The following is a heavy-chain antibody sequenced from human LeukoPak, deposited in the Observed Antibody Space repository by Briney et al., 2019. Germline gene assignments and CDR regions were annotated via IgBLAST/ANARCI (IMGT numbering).Heavy chain of an antibody. V-gene: IGHV3-23*01. CDR2: ISGSGGST. D-gene: IGHD1-1*01. CDR3: AKCGDNFPAVAPTLWFDP. J-gene: IGHJ5*02. CDR1: GFTFSSYA. Sequence: PGGSLRLSCAASGFTFSSYAMSWVRQAPGKGLEWVSAISGSGGSTYYADSVKGRFTISRDNSKNTLYLQMNSLRAEDTAVYYCAKCGDNFPAVAPTLWFDPWGQGTLVTVSS.